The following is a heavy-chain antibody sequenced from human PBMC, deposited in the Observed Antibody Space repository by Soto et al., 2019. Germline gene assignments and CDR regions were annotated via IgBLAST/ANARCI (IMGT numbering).Heavy chain of an antibody. J-gene: IGHJ4*02. D-gene: IGHD2-15*01. CDR1: GGSIYSDGYY. V-gene: IGHV4-39*01. Sequence: SETLSLTCTVSGGSIYSDGYYWGWIRQSPGKGLEWIGNIYYSGNTYYNPSLKSRVTISIDTSKNQFSLKLTSVTAADTAVYYCARRSGGRCYKDWGRGTLVTVSS. CDR2: IYYSGNT. CDR3: ARRSGGRCYKD.